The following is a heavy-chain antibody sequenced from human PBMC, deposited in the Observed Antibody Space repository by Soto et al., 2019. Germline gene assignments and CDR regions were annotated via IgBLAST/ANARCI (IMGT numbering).Heavy chain of an antibody. CDR3: ARGYYYDSSGYFSAFDY. CDR2: IIPIFVTA. Sequence: SVKVSXKASGGTFSSYAISWVRQAPGQGLEWMGGIIPIFVTANYAQKFQGRVTITADESTSTAYMELSSLRSEDTAVYYCARGYYYDSSGYFSAFDYWGQGTLVTVSS. J-gene: IGHJ4*02. V-gene: IGHV1-69*13. D-gene: IGHD3-22*01. CDR1: GGTFSSYA.